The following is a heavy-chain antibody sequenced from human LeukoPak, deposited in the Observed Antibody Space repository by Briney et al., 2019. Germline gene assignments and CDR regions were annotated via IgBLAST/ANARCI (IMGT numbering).Heavy chain of an antibody. D-gene: IGHD6-13*01. CDR2: IKGDGSEK. V-gene: IGHV3-7*04. Sequence: GGSLRLSCAASEFTFSNAWMSWVRQAPGKGLEWVAIIKGDGSEKAYVDSVKGRFSISRDNAENSLYLQMSSLRAEDTAVYYCAKDWGYGEAGIDFWGQGTLVTVSS. J-gene: IGHJ4*02. CDR1: EFTFSNAW. CDR3: AKDWGYGEAGIDF.